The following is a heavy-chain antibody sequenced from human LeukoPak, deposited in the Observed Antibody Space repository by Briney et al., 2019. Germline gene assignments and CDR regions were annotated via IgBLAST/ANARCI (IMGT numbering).Heavy chain of an antibody. D-gene: IGHD3-22*01. J-gene: IGHJ6*03. CDR1: GFTFSDYY. V-gene: IGHV3-11*04. CDR2: ISSSGSTI. Sequence: KPGGSLRLSCAASGFTFSDYYMSWIRQAPGKGLEWVSYISSSGSTIYYADSVKGRFTISRDNAKNSLYLQMNSLRAEDTAVYYCARDSIDYDSSAYYYYMDVWGKGTTVTVSS. CDR3: ARDSIDYDSSAYYYYMDV.